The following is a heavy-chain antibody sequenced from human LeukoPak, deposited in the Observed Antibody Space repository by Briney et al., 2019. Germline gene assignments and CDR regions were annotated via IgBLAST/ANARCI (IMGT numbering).Heavy chain of an antibody. Sequence: SETLSLTCAVSGYSISSGYYWGWIRQPPGKGLEWIGSIYHSGSTYYNPSLKSRVTLSVDTSKNQFSLKLSSVTAADTAVYYCARAVGASYYYYYYMDVWGKGTTVTVSS. CDR1: GYSISSGYY. J-gene: IGHJ6*03. CDR3: ARAVGASYYYYYYMDV. D-gene: IGHD1-26*01. CDR2: IYHSGST. V-gene: IGHV4-38-2*01.